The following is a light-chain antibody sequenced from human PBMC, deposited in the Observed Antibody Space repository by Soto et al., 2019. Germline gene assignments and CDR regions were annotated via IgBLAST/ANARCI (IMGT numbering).Light chain of an antibody. CDR1: SSDVGGYNY. CDR3: SSYTSSDTYV. CDR2: EVS. J-gene: IGLJ1*01. Sequence: QSVLTQPASVSGSPGQSITISCTGTSSDVGGYNYVSWYQQHPGEAPKLMIYEVSNQPSGVSNRFSGSKSGNTASLTISGLQAEDEADYYCSSYTSSDTYVFGNGTKVTV. V-gene: IGLV2-14*01.